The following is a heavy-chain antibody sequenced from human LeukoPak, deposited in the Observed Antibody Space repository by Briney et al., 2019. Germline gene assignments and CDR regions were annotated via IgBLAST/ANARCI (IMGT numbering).Heavy chain of an antibody. CDR1: GGTFSSYA. V-gene: IGHV1-69*05. CDR3: ARTGIRRDSSSWYGFDY. Sequence: ASVKVSYKASGGTFSSYAISWVRQAPGQGLEWMGRIIPIFGTANYAQKFQGRVTITTDESTSTAYMELSSLRSEDTAVYYCARTGIRRDSSSWYGFDYWGQGTLVTVSS. D-gene: IGHD6-13*01. CDR2: IIPIFGTA. J-gene: IGHJ4*02.